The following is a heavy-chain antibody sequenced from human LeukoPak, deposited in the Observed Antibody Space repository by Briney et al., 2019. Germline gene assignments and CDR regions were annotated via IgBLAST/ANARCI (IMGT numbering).Heavy chain of an antibody. V-gene: IGHV3-11*04. J-gene: IGHJ4*02. CDR1: GGSFSGYY. CDR2: ISSSGTTI. CDR3: ARDLVVHDSSGYYLDY. D-gene: IGHD3-22*01. Sequence: LSLTCAVYGGSFSGYYWSWIRQAPGKGLEWVSYISSSGTTIYYADSVKARFTISRDNSKNTLYLQMNSLRAEDTAVYYCARDLVVHDSSGYYLDYWGQGTLVTVSS.